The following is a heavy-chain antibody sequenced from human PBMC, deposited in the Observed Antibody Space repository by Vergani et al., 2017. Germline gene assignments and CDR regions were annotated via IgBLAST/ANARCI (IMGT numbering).Heavy chain of an antibody. CDR2: INHSGST. Sequence: QVQLQQWGAGLLKPSETLSLTCAVYGGSFSGYYWSWIRQPPGKGLEWIGEINHSGSTKYNPSLKSRVTISVDTSKNQFSLKLSSVTAADTAVYYCARSSSGWGDYYFDYWGQGTLVTVSS. J-gene: IGHJ4*02. CDR3: ARSSSGWGDYYFDY. CDR1: GGSFSGYY. D-gene: IGHD6-19*01. V-gene: IGHV4-34*01.